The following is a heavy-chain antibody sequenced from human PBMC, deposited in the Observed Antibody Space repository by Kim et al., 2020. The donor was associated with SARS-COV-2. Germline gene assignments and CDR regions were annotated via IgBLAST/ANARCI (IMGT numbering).Heavy chain of an antibody. V-gene: IGHV3-15*01. D-gene: IGHD2-21*01. J-gene: IGHJ4*02. CDR2: GTT. CDR3: TTDQPTGLWY. Sequence: GTTDYAAPVKGKYNISRDDSKNALYLQMNSLKTEDTAVYYCTTDQPTGLWYWGQGTLVTVSS.